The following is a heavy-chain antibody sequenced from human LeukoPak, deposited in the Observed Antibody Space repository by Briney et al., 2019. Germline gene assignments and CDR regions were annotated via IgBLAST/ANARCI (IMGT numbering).Heavy chain of an antibody. CDR2: INHSGST. D-gene: IGHD6-19*01. J-gene: IGHJ4*02. Sequence: SGTLSLTCAVYGGSFSGYYWSWIRQPPGKGLEWIGEINHSGSTYYNPSLKSRVTISVDTSKNQFSLKLSSVTAADTAVYYCARALGGIAVVFDYWGQGTLVTVSS. V-gene: IGHV4-34*01. CDR3: ARALGGIAVVFDY. CDR1: GGSFSGYY.